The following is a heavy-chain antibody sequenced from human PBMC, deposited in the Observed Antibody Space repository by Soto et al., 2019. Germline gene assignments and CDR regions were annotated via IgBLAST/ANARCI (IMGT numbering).Heavy chain of an antibody. Sequence: EVQLMESGGGLVQPGGSLRLSCAASGFTFSSYDMHWVRQATGKGLEWVSAIGTAGDTYYPGSVKGRFTISRENAKNSLYLQMNSLRAEDTAVYYCARDSGRGAFDIWGQGTMVTVSS. J-gene: IGHJ3*02. CDR3: ARDSGRGAFDI. CDR2: IGTAGDT. D-gene: IGHD1-26*01. V-gene: IGHV3-13*01. CDR1: GFTFSSYD.